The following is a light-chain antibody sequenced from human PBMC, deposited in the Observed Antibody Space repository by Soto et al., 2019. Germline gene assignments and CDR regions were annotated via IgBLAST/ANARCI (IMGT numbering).Light chain of an antibody. CDR3: QQSYSTLLT. Sequence: DIQMTQSPSSLSASVGDRVTITCRASQSISSYLNWYQQKPGKAPTLLIYAASSLQSGVPSRFSVSGSGTDFTLSISSLQPEDVATYYCQQSYSTLLTVGGGTKVEIK. V-gene: IGKV1-39*01. CDR1: QSISSY. CDR2: AAS. J-gene: IGKJ4*01.